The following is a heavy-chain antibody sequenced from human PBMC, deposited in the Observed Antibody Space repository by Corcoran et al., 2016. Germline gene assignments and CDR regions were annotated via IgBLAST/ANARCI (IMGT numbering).Heavy chain of an antibody. J-gene: IGHJ4*02. V-gene: IGHV4-39*01. CDR3: GRTVLIEYYFDY. CDR1: GGSISSSSYY. Sequence: QLQLQESGPGLVKPSETLSLTCTVSGGSISSSSYYWGWIRQPPGEGREWIGSIYYSGSTYYKPSLKSRVTISVTTSKNQFSLKLSSVTAADTAVYYCGRTVLIEYYFDYWGQGTLVTVSS. CDR2: IYYSGST.